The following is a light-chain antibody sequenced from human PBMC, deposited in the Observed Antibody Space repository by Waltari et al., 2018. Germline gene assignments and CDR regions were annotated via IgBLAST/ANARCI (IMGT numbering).Light chain of an antibody. Sequence: EIVLTQSPGTLSLSPGERATLSCRASQSVSSSYLAWYQQKPGQAPGHLIYGASNRATGIPDRFSGSGSGTDFTLTISRLEPEDFAMYYGQQYGSSPRTFGGGTKVEIK. CDR3: QQYGSSPRT. CDR1: QSVSSSY. J-gene: IGKJ4*01. CDR2: GAS. V-gene: IGKV3-20*01.